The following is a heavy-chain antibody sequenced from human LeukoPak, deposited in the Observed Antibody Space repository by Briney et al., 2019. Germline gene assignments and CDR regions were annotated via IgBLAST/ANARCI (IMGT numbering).Heavy chain of an antibody. Sequence: GGSLRLSCAVSGFTFSDFAMSWVRQAPGKGLEWVSTIGDSGGITYYADSVKGRFIISRDNSKNTLDLQMSSLRAEDTAVYYCAKRRGYSGYDYFDYWGQGTLVTVSS. CDR1: GFTFSDFA. D-gene: IGHD5-12*01. CDR2: IGDSGGIT. V-gene: IGHV3-23*01. J-gene: IGHJ4*02. CDR3: AKRRGYSGYDYFDY.